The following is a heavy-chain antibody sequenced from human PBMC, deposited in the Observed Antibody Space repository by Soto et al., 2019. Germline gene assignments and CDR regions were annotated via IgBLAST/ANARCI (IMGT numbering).Heavy chain of an antibody. V-gene: IGHV6-1*01. J-gene: IGHJ5*02. CDR2: TYYRSKWYN. CDR3: ARGHSSLTTPGPLYNWFDP. D-gene: IGHD6-13*01. CDR1: GDSVSSNSAA. Sequence: PSPTLSLTCAISGDSVSSNSAAWNWIRQSPSRGLEWLGRTYYRSKWYNDYAVSVKSRITINPDTSKNQFSLQLNSVTPEDTAVYYCARGHSSLTTPGPLYNWFDPRGQGTLVTVSS.